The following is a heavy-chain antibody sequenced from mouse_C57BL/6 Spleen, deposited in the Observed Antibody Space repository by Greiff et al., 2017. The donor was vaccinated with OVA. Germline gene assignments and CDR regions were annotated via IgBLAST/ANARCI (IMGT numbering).Heavy chain of an antibody. Sequence: VQLQQPGAELVRPGSSVKLSCKASGYTFTSYWMHWVKQRPIQGLEWIGNIDPSDSETHYNQKFKDKATLTVDKSSSTAYMQLSSLTSEDSAVYYCAREDGSSYAAYWGQGTLVTVSA. CDR3: AREDGSSYAAY. CDR1: GYTFTSYW. CDR2: IDPSDSET. D-gene: IGHD1-1*01. V-gene: IGHV1-52*01. J-gene: IGHJ3*01.